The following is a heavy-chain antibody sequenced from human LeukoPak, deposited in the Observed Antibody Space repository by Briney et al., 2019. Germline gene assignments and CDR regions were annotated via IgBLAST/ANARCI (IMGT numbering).Heavy chain of an antibody. CDR1: GFTLRSYW. D-gene: IGHD2-15*01. CDR2: IDQDGRDI. V-gene: IGHV3-7*01. CDR3: ARGPARSGGNG. J-gene: IGHJ4*02. Sequence: GRSLRLSCAASGFTLRSYWMSWVRQAPGKGLEWLAYIDQDGRDISYRDSVKGRFTIARDNAKNSLILQMNSVRTDDTAVYYCARGPARSGGNGWGQGTLVTVSS.